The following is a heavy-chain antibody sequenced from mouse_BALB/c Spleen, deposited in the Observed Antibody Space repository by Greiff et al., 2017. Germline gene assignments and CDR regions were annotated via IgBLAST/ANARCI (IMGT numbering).Heavy chain of an antibody. D-gene: IGHD2-4*01. J-gene: IGHJ4*01. CDR2: IRSKSNNYAT. Sequence: EVQLVESGGGLVQPKGSLKLSCAASGFTFNTYAMHWVCQAPGKGLEWVARIRSKSNNYATYYADSVKDRFTISRDDSQSMLYLQMNNLKTEDTAMYYCVRGGYDYDNYAMDYWGQGTSVTVSS. V-gene: IGHV10-3*03. CDR1: GFTFNTYA. CDR3: VRGGYDYDNYAMDY.